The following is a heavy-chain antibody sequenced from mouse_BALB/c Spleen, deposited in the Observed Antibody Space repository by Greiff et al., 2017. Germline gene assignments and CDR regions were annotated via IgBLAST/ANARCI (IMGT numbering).Heavy chain of an antibody. D-gene: IGHD2-1*01. CDR2: IDPANGNT. J-gene: IGHJ4*01. CDR1: GFNIKDTY. Sequence: VHVKQSGAELVKPGASVKLSCTASGFNIKDTYMHWVKQRPEQGLEWIGRIDPANGNTKYDPKFQGKATITADTSSNTAYLQLSSLTSEDTAVYYCARSGGNYDAMDYWGQGTSVTVSS. CDR3: ARSGGNYDAMDY. V-gene: IGHV14-3*02.